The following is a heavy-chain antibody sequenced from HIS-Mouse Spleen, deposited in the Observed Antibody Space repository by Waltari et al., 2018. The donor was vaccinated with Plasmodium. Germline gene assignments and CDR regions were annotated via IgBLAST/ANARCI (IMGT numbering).Heavy chain of an antibody. CDR3: ARSIAATVTFYFDY. Sequence: QVQLQESGPGLVKPSQTLSLPCTVPAGSISSGGYYWSWIRQHPGKGLEWIGYIYYSGSTYYNPSLKSRVTISVDTSKNQFSLKLSSVTAADTAVYYCARSIAATVTFYFDYWGQGTLVTVSS. CDR2: IYYSGST. V-gene: IGHV4-31*03. D-gene: IGHD6-13*01. J-gene: IGHJ4*02. CDR1: AGSISSGGYY.